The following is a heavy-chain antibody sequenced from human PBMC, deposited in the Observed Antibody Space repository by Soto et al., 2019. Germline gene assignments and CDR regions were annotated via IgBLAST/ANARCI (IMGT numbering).Heavy chain of an antibody. J-gene: IGHJ4*02. CDR2: ISGSGGST. D-gene: IGHD2-21*02. Sequence: GGSLRLSCAASGFTFGSYAIIFFGHAPCKGLEWVSAISGSGGSTYYADSVKGRFTISRDNSKNTLYLQMNSLRAEDTAVYYCAKDKVVTAPYYFDYWGQGTLVTVSS. CDR1: GFTFGSYA. CDR3: AKDKVVTAPYYFDY. V-gene: IGHV3-23*01.